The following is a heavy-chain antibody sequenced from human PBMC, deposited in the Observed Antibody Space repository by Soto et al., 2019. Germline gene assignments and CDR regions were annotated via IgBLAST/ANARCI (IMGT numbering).Heavy chain of an antibody. J-gene: IGHJ4*02. Sequence: SVKVSCKASGGTFSSYAISWVRQAPGQGLEWMGGIVPIFGTANYAQKFQGRVTITADESTSTAYMELSSLRSEDTAVYYCARGPREMMIFDYWGQGTLVTVS. CDR1: GGTFSSYA. CDR2: IVPIFGTA. CDR3: ARGPREMMIFDY. V-gene: IGHV1-69*13. D-gene: IGHD3-16*01.